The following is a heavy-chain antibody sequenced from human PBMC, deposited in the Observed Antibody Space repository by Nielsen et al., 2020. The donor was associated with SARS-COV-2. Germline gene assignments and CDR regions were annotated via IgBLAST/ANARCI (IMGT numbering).Heavy chain of an antibody. CDR2: FYIGNRI. Sequence: GGSLRLSCAASGLSVSNNFMMWVRRAPGKGPEWVAIFYIGNRIEYADSVRGRFTISRDNAKNSLYLQMNSLRAEDTALYYCAKDYYYDSSGYAFDIWGQGTMGTVSS. CDR1: GLSVSNNF. D-gene: IGHD3-22*01. J-gene: IGHJ3*02. CDR3: AKDYYYDSSGYAFDI. V-gene: IGHV3-53*05.